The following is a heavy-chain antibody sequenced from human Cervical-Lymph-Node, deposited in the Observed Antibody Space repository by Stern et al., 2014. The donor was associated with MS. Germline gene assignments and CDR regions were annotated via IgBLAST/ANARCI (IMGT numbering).Heavy chain of an antibody. V-gene: IGHV1-18*01. J-gene: IGHJ3*02. CDR3: ARGLLGSENAFDI. Sequence: HVQLVESVSEGKKAFSSVKVSSQASGYTFTRYGISWVRPAPGQGLELKGWISAYNGNTNYAQKIQGRDTMTTDTSTRTAYMELRSLRSDDTAVYYCARGLLGSENAFDIWGQGTMVTVSS. CDR2: ISAYNGNT. CDR1: GYTFTRYG. D-gene: IGHD2-15*01.